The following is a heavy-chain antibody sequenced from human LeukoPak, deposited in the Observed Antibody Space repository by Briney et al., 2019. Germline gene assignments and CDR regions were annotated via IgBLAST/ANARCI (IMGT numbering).Heavy chain of an antibody. J-gene: IGHJ5*02. CDR2: IYGGGST. Sequence: GGSLRLSCAASGFTVSTNYMNWVRQAPGKGLGWVSVIYGGGSTYYADSVKGRVTISRDKSKNTLYLQMERLRADDTAIYYCARASSPYNWFDPWGQGTRGAVSS. V-gene: IGHV3-66*01. CDR3: ARASSPYNWFDP. CDR1: GFTVSTNY.